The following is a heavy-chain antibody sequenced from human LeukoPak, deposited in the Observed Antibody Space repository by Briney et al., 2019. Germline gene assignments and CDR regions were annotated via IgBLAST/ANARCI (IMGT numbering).Heavy chain of an antibody. V-gene: IGHV3-30*18. CDR3: AKDRAGPFDY. Sequence: PGGSLRLSCAASGFTFGSSAMSWVRQAPGKGLEWVAVISYDGSNKYYADSVKGRFTISRDNSKNTLYLQMNSLRAEDTAVYYCAKDRAGPFDYWGQGTLVTVSS. D-gene: IGHD6-13*01. CDR2: ISYDGSNK. J-gene: IGHJ4*02. CDR1: GFTFGSSA.